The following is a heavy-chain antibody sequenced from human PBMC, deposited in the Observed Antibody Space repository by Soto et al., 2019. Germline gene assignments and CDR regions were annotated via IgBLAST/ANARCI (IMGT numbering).Heavy chain of an antibody. CDR3: ARVLTTGESH. CDR2: IKEDGSEK. Sequence: EVQLVESGGDLVQPGGSLRLSCVASGFTFGSYWMNWVRQAPGKGLEWVANIKEDGSEKYYVDSVKGRFTISRDNAQNSLYLQMNSLRPEDTAVYYCARVLTTGESHWGQGTLVTVSS. CDR1: GFTFGSYW. V-gene: IGHV3-7*05. D-gene: IGHD4-17*01. J-gene: IGHJ4*02.